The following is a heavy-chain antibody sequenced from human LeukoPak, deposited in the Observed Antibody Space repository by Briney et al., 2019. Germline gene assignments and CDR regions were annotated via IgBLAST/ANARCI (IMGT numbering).Heavy chain of an antibody. J-gene: IGHJ4*02. D-gene: IGHD3-22*01. CDR2: IIPIFGTA. CDR3: ARGAVAGDYYDSSEPFDY. CDR1: GGTFSSYA. Sequence: ASVKVSCKASGGTFSSYAISWVRQAPGQGLEWMGGIIPIFGTANYAQKFQGRVTITADKSASTAYMELSRLRSDDTAVYYCARGAVAGDYYDSSEPFDYWGQGTLVTVSS. V-gene: IGHV1-69*06.